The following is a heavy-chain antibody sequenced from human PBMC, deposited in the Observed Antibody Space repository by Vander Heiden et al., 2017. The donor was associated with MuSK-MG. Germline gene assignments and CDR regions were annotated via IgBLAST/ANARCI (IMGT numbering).Heavy chain of an antibody. CDR2: IYYSGST. CDR1: GGSVSSGSYY. V-gene: IGHV4-61*01. CDR3: AITKGSWGSYRYWYFDL. J-gene: IGHJ2*01. D-gene: IGHD3-16*02. Sequence: QVQLQESGPGLVKPSETLSLTCTVSGGSVSSGSYYWSWIRQPPGKGLEWIGYIYYSGSTNYNPSLKSRVTISVDTSKNQFSLKLSSVTAADTAVYYCAITKGSWGSYRYWYFDLWGRGTLVTVSS.